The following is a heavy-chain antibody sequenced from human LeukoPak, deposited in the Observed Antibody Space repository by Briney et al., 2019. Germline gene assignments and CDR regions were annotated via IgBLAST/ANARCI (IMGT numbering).Heavy chain of an antibody. CDR3: ATSGGTLGPTNYFAY. V-gene: IGHV4-34*01. J-gene: IGHJ4*02. D-gene: IGHD3-16*01. CDR1: GESFSGYY. Sequence: SETLSLTCAVYGESFSGYYWSWIRQPPGKGLEWIGEINHSGSTNYNPSLKSRVTISVDTSKNQFSLKLSSVTAADTAVYYCATSGGTLGPTNYFAYWGQGTLFTVSS. CDR2: INHSGST.